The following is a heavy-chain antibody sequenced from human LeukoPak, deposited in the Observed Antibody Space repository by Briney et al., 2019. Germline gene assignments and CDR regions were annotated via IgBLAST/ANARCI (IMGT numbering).Heavy chain of an antibody. CDR2: ISGSGGST. D-gene: IGHD6-13*01. V-gene: IGHV3-23*01. Sequence: PGGSLRLSCAASGFTFSSYAMSWVRQAPGKWLEWVSAISGSGGSTYYADSVKGRFTISRDNSKNTLYPQMNSLRAEDTAVYYCAKAQLGEYNWFDPWGQGTLVTVSS. J-gene: IGHJ5*02. CDR1: GFTFSSYA. CDR3: AKAQLGEYNWFDP.